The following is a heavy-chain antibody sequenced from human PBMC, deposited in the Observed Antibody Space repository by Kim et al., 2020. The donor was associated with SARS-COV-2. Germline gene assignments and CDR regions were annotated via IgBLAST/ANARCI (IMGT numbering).Heavy chain of an antibody. V-gene: IGHV4-31*03. CDR3: AKGPPITLGVFVAAGVNWFDP. CDR1: GDSLNSGENY. J-gene: IGHJ5*02. Sequence: SETLSPTCTNSGDSLNSGENYWTWIRQHPGKGLDRIGNIYHSGHIKYNSTLINRHSMSIDTSQSQFSLKVTSVTAADTAVYYCAKGPPITLGVFVAAGVNWFDPWGQGTLVTVSS. D-gene: IGHD3-16*01. CDR2: IYHSGHI.